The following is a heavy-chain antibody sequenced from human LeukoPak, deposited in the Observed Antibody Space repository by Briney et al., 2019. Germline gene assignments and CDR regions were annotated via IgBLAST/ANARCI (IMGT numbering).Heavy chain of an antibody. V-gene: IGHV3-30*18. CDR3: AKGDDYGDYEGFDY. D-gene: IGHD4-17*01. CDR2: ISYDGSNK. CDR1: GFTFSSYG. Sequence: GGSLRLSCAASGFTFSSYGMHWVRQAPGKGLEWVAVISYDGSNKYYADSVKGRFTISRDNSKNTLYLQMNSLRAEDTAVYYCAKGDDYGDYEGFDYWGQGTLVTVSS. J-gene: IGHJ4*02.